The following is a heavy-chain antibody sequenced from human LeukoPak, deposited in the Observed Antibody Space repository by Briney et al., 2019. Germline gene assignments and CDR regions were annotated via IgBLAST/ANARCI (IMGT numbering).Heavy chain of an antibody. J-gene: IGHJ6*02. CDR3: ATVGGVVPAAIHYYYYGMDV. D-gene: IGHD2-2*02. Sequence: EASVKVSCKVSGYTLTELSMHWARQAPGKGLEWMGGFDPEDGETIYAQKFQGRVTMTEDTSTDTAYMELSSLRSEDTAVYYCATVGGVVPAAIHYYYYGMDVWGQGTTVTVSS. V-gene: IGHV1-24*01. CDR1: GYTLTELS. CDR2: FDPEDGET.